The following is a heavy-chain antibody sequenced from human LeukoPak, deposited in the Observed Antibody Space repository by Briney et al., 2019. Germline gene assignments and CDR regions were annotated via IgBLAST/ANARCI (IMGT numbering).Heavy chain of an antibody. CDR2: IYTSGST. D-gene: IGHD3-3*01. CDR1: GGSISSGRYY. Sequence: PSQTLSLTCTVSGGSISSGRYYWSWIRQPAGKGLEWIGRIYTSGSTNYNPSLKSRVTISVDTSKNQFSLKLSSVTAADTAVYYCARVWDFWSGYGWFDPWGQGTLVTVSS. CDR3: ARVWDFWSGYGWFDP. V-gene: IGHV4-61*02. J-gene: IGHJ5*02.